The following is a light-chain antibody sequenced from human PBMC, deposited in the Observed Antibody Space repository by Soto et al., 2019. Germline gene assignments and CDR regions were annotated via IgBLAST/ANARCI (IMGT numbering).Light chain of an antibody. Sequence: IVMTQSPATLSVSPGERATLSCRASQSVSSNLAWYQQKPGQAARLLIYGASTRATGIPARFSGSRSGTEFTLTISSLQSEDFAVYYCQQYNNWPPTFGQGTRLEIK. CDR1: QSVSSN. CDR2: GAS. V-gene: IGKV3-15*01. J-gene: IGKJ5*01. CDR3: QQYNNWPPT.